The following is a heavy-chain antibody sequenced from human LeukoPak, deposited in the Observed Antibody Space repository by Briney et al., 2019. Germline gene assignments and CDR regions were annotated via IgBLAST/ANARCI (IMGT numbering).Heavy chain of an antibody. D-gene: IGHD2/OR15-2a*01. J-gene: IGHJ6*04. Sequence: ASVRVSCKASGYTFTSYDINWVGQAPGKGREWMGWMNPNSGNTEYAQTFQGRVTITRNSATRTAYMELSGQRSENTAVYYCARGRGRNSPDVWGKGTTVTVSS. CDR1: GYTFTSYD. V-gene: IGHV1-8*01. CDR3: ARGRGRNSPDV. CDR2: MNPNSGNT.